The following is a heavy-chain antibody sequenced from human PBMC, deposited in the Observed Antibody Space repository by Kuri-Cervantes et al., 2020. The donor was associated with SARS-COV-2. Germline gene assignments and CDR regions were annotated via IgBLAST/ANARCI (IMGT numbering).Heavy chain of an antibody. CDR2: ISGDSGIT. J-gene: IGHJ4*02. Sequence: GGSLRLSCAASGFIFSDFGMNWVRQAPGKGLEWVSTISGDSGITYSADSVKGRFTISRDSSKKTVHLQMNRLRPEDTAVYFCARRYYDSSGYWEYFDYWGQGTLVTVSS. D-gene: IGHD3-22*01. CDR3: ARRYYDSSGYWEYFDY. CDR1: GFIFSDFG. V-gene: IGHV3-23*01.